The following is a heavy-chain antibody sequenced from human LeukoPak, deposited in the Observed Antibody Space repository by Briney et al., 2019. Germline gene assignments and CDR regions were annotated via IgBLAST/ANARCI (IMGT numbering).Heavy chain of an antibody. CDR3: ATVLSGDGGY. D-gene: IGHD4-17*01. V-gene: IGHV3-30*04. CDR1: EFTFSSYA. Sequence: GGSLRLSCTASEFTFSSYAMHWIRQAPGKGLEWVAVILYDGRNKHYADSVKGRFTISRDNSNNTLYLQMNSLRPEDTAVYYCATVLSGDGGYWGQGTLVTVSS. CDR2: ILYDGRNK. J-gene: IGHJ4*02.